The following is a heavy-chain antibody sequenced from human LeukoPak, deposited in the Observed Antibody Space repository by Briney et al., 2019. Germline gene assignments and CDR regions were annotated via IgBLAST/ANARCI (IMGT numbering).Heavy chain of an antibody. CDR2: IIPIFGTA. J-gene: IGHJ6*02. Sequence: GASVKVSCKASGGTFSSYAISWVRQAPGQGLEWMGGIIPIFGTANYAQKFQGRVTITADESTSTAYMELSSLRSEDTAVYYCAREGVAPGGHGMDVWGQGTTVTVSS. CDR1: GGTFSSYA. D-gene: IGHD2-15*01. V-gene: IGHV1-69*13. CDR3: AREGVAPGGHGMDV.